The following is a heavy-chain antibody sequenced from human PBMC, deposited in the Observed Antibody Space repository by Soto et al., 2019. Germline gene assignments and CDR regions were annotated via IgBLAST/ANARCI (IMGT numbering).Heavy chain of an antibody. CDR2: TYYNGDT. J-gene: IGHJ4*02. CDR3: ARGPAYIDGWRTFDL. D-gene: IGHD6-19*01. CDR1: DDSFRGAEYY. V-gene: IGHV4-61*08. Sequence: SETLSLTCTVSDDSFRGAEYYWSWIRQPLGKGPEWIGYTYYNGDTKYNPALRSRVTMSEDTSKNQFSLRLSSVTAADTAVYFCARGPAYIDGWRTFDLWGRGILV.